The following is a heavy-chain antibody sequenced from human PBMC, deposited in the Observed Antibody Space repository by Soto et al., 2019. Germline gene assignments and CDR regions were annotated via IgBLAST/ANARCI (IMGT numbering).Heavy chain of an antibody. CDR3: ARNSLLGGVVLAH. V-gene: IGHV4-59*01. J-gene: IGHJ4*02. D-gene: IGHD3-16*01. Sequence: SETLSLTCSVSGGSTSSYYWSWIRQPPGKGLEWIGYIYYNGYTQYNPSLKSRVTISVDTSNNQFSLKVSLVTAADTAVYYCARNSLLGGVVLAHWGQGTLVTVPQ. CDR1: GGSTSSYY. CDR2: IYYNGYT.